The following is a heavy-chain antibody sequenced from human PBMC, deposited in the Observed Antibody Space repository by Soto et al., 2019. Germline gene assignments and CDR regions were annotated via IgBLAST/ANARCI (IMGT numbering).Heavy chain of an antibody. V-gene: IGHV4-34*01. CDR1: GGSFSGYY. CDR2: INHSGST. J-gene: IGHJ4*02. CDR3: ASAHPSQYCSSTSCSIRNDY. D-gene: IGHD2-2*01. Sequence: SETLSLTCAVYGGSFSGYYWSWIRQPPGKGLEWIGEINHSGSTNYNPSLKSRVTISVDTSKNQFSLKLSSVTAADTAVYYCASAHPSQYCSSTSCSIRNDYWGQGTLVTDSS.